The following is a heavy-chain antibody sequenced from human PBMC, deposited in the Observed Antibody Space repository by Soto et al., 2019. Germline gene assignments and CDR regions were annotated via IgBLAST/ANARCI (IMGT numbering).Heavy chain of an antibody. J-gene: IGHJ6*02. V-gene: IGHV4-34*01. D-gene: IGHD3-3*01. Sequence: LPATLSLTCAVYGGSFSGYYWSWIRQPPGKGLEWIGEINHSGSTNYNPSLKSRVTISVDTSKNQFSLKLSSVTAADTAVYYCARGVTIFGVVNFSSPYYYYGMDVWGQGTTVTVSS. CDR3: ARGVTIFGVVNFSSPYYYYGMDV. CDR2: INHSGST. CDR1: GGSFSGYY.